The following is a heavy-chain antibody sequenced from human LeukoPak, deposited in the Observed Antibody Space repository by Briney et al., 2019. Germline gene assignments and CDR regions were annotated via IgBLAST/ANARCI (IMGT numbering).Heavy chain of an antibody. CDR3: ARLRSGWYGY. CDR2: IYYSGST. J-gene: IGHJ4*02. V-gene: IGHV4-39*01. CDR1: GGSISSSSYY. D-gene: IGHD6-19*01. Sequence: SETLSLTCTVSGGSISSSSYYWGWIRQPPGKGLEWIGSIYYSGSTCYNPSLKSRVTISVDTSKNQFSLKLSSVTAADTAVYYCARLRSGWYGYWGQGTLVTVSS.